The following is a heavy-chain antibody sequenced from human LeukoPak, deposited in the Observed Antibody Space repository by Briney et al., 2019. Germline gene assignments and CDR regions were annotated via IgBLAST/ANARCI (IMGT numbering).Heavy chain of an antibody. J-gene: IGHJ4*02. D-gene: IGHD4-17*01. CDR2: IYYSGST. CDR3: ARDRYGDSYFDY. Sequence: SETLSLTCTVSGGSISSYYWSWIRQPPGKGLEWIGYIYYSGSTNYNPSLKSRVTISVDTSKNQFSLKLSSVTAADTAVYYCARDRYGDSYFDYWDQGTLVTVSS. CDR1: GGSISSYY. V-gene: IGHV4-59*01.